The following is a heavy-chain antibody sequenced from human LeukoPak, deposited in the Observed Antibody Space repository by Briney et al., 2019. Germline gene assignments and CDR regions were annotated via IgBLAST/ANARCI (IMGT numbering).Heavy chain of an antibody. D-gene: IGHD1-26*01. CDR1: GFTFSSYA. V-gene: IGHV3-23*01. CDR3: ARDLSGSYYFDF. J-gene: IGHJ4*02. CDR2: ISSTGGTT. Sequence: PGGSLRLSCAASGFTFSSYAMSWVRQAPGKGLERVSLISSTGGTTYYADSVKGRFTISRDNAKNSLCLQMNSLRAEDTAVYYCARDLSGSYYFDFWGQGTLVTVSS.